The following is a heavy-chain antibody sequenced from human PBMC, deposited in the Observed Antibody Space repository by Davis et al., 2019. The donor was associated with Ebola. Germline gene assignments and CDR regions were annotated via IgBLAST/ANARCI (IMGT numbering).Heavy chain of an antibody. Sequence: PGGSLRLSCAASGFSFSSHSMNWVRQAPGKGLEWLSYISGDDGGTTYTDSVNGRFTISRDDAQNSLFLEMNSLRDEDTAVYYCARLMRTSGWYSDFWGQGALVIVSS. CDR3: ARLMRTSGWYSDF. J-gene: IGHJ4*02. V-gene: IGHV3-48*02. CDR1: GFSFSSHS. D-gene: IGHD6-19*01. CDR2: ISGDDGGT.